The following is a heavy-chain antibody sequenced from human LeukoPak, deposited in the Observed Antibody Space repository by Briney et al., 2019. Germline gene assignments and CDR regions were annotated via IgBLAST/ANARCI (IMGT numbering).Heavy chain of an antibody. D-gene: IGHD3-22*01. J-gene: IGHJ4*02. CDR3: ASLIPYYYDSSTYSPGDY. CDR1: GFTFSTYS. Sequence: TGGSLRLSCAASGFTFSTYSMNWVRQAPGKGLEWVSYISSSSNTIYYADSVKGRFTISRDNAKNSLYLQMNSLRAEDTAVYYCASLIPYYYDSSTYSPGDYRGQGTLVTVSS. CDR2: ISSSSNTI. V-gene: IGHV3-48*01.